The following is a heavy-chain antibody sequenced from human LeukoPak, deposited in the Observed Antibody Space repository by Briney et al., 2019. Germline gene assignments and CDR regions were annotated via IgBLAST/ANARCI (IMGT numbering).Heavy chain of an antibody. J-gene: IGHJ4*02. V-gene: IGHV3-23*01. D-gene: IGHD3-9*01. CDR3: AKGEVLRYFDWLLQYYPPGDY. CDR2: ISGSGGST. Sequence: GGSLRLSCAASGFTFSSYGMSWVRQAPGKGLEWVSAISGSGGSTYYADSVKGRFTISRDNSKNTLYLQMNSLRAEDTAVYYCAKGEVLRYFDWLLQYYPPGDYWGQGTLVTVSS. CDR1: GFTFSSYG.